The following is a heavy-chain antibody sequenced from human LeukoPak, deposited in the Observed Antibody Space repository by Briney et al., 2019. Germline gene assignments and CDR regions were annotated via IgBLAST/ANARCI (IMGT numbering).Heavy chain of an antibody. J-gene: IGHJ4*02. CDR3: AREDQPRGTFDY. CDR1: GFTFSNYW. CDR2: IKQDGSEK. Sequence: GGSLRLSCAASGFTFSNYWMSWVRQAPGKGLEWVANIKQDGSEKYYVDSVKGRFTISRDNAKDSLYLQMNSLRAEDTALYYCAREDQPRGTFDYWGQGILVTVSS. D-gene: IGHD2-15*01. V-gene: IGHV3-7*05.